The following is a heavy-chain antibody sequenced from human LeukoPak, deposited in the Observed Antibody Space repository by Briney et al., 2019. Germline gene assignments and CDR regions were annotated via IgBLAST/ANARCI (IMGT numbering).Heavy chain of an antibody. D-gene: IGHD2-2*01. CDR2: ISGSGGST. V-gene: IGHV3-23*01. Sequence: PGGSLRLSCAASGFTFSSYAMSWVRQAPGKGLEWVSAISGSGGSTYYADSVKGRFTISRGNSKNTLYLQMNSLRAEDTAVYYCAKGTDCSSTSCYVYYYMDVWGKGTTVTVSS. CDR3: AKGTDCSSTSCYVYYYMDV. J-gene: IGHJ6*03. CDR1: GFTFSSYA.